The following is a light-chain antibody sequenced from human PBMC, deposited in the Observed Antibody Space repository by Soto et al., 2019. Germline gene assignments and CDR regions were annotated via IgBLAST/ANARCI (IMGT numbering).Light chain of an antibody. Sequence: QSALPQPASVSGSPGQSITISCTGTSSDVGGSNYVSWYQQHPGKAPKLMIYDVSNRPSGVSNRFSGSKSGNTASLTISGLQAEDEADYYCGSYSSSSTLYVFGTGTKLTVL. CDR2: DVS. J-gene: IGLJ1*01. CDR1: SSDVGGSNY. V-gene: IGLV2-14*03. CDR3: GSYSSSSTLYV.